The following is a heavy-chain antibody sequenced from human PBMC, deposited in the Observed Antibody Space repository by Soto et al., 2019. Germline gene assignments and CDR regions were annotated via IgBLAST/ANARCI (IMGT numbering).Heavy chain of an antibody. J-gene: IGHJ4*02. Sequence: QVQLVESGGGVVQPGRSLRLSCAASGFTFSSYAMHWVRQAPGKGLEWVAVISYDGSNKYYADSVKGRFTISRDNSKNTLYLQMNSLRAEDTAVYYCARDPRGYCSGGSCYETGYWGQGTLVTVSS. V-gene: IGHV3-30-3*01. CDR1: GFTFSSYA. CDR3: ARDPRGYCSGGSCYETGY. CDR2: ISYDGSNK. D-gene: IGHD2-15*01.